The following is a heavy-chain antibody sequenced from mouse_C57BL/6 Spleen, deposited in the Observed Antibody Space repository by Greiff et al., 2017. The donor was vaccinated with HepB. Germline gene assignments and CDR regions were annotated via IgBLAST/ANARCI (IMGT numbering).Heavy chain of an antibody. CDR2: INPNNGGT. CDR3: ARGLTGTFAY. J-gene: IGHJ3*01. CDR1: GYTFTDYN. V-gene: IGHV1-22*01. Sequence: VQLKQSGPELVKPGASVKMSCKASGYTFTDYNMHWVKQSHGKSLEWIGYINPNNGGTSYNQKFKGKATLTVNKSSSTAYMELRRLTSEDSAVYYCARGLTGTFAYWGQGTLVTVSA. D-gene: IGHD4-1*01.